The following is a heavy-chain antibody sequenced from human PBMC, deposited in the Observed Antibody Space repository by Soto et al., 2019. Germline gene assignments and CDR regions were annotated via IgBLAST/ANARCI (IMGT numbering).Heavy chain of an antibody. V-gene: IGHV3-74*01. Sequence: EVQLVESGGDLVQPGGSLRLSCAASGFTFSGHWMHWVRQTPGKGLVWVSRINNDGSDTVYADSVKGRFTISRDNAKSTLYLQMTSLRVEDTAVYYCARGLVGPDYWGQGTLVTVSS. D-gene: IGHD1-26*01. J-gene: IGHJ4*02. CDR2: INNDGSDT. CDR3: ARGLVGPDY. CDR1: GFTFSGHW.